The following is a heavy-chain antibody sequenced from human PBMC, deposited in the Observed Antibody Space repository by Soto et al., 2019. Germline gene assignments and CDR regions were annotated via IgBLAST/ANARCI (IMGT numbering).Heavy chain of an antibody. CDR2: ISAYNGNT. V-gene: IGHV1-18*04. Sequence: GASVKVSCKASGYTFTSYGISWVRQAPGQGLEWMGWISAYNGNTNYAQKLQGRVTMTTDTSTSTAYMELRSLRSDDTAVYYCARDFFTDNYYAFWSFPAAWDQGPLVTVSS. J-gene: IGHJ5*02. D-gene: IGHD3-3*01. CDR3: ARDFFTDNYYAFWSFPAA. CDR1: GYTFTSYG.